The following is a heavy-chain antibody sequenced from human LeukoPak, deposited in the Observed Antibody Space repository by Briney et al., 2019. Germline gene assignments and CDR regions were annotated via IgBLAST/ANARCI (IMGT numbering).Heavy chain of an antibody. CDR3: ARGSSYCGGDCFDY. CDR2: ISTSSTTK. CDR1: GFTFSSYS. J-gene: IGHJ4*02. Sequence: GGSLRLSCAASGFTFSSYSVNWVRQAPGKGLEWVSYISTSSTTKYNADSVKGRFTISRDNAKNSLYLQMNSLRAEDTAVYYCARGSSYCGGDCFDYWGQGTLVTVSS. D-gene: IGHD2-21*01. V-gene: IGHV3-48*01.